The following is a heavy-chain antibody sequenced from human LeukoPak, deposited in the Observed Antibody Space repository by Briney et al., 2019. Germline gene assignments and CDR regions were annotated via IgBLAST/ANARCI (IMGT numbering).Heavy chain of an antibody. J-gene: IGHJ5*02. CDR3: VRGIIRNWFDP. V-gene: IGHV1-3*01. D-gene: IGHD3-3*01. CDR2: INAGNGNT. CDR1: GYTFTSYA. Sequence: ASVKVSCKASGYTFTSYAMHWVRQAPGQRLEWMGWINAGNGNTKYSQKFQGRVTITRDTSASTAYMELSSLRSEDTAVYYCVRGIIRNWFDPWGQGTLVTVSS.